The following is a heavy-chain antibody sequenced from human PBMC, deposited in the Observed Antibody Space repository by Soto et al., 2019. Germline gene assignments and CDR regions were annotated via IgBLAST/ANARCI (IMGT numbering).Heavy chain of an antibody. CDR3: ARCLRGYYGSGSYPDCYYYYGMDV. CDR1: RGSISRYY. CDR2: IYYSGST. V-gene: IGHV4-59*12. J-gene: IGHJ6*02. D-gene: IGHD3-10*01. Sequence: PSETVSLTCTVSRGSISRYYWSWFRLPPGKRKEWIGYIYYSGSTNYNPSLKSRVTISVDKSKNQFSLKLRSVTAADTAVYYCARCLRGYYGSGSYPDCYYYYGMDVWGQGTTVTVSS.